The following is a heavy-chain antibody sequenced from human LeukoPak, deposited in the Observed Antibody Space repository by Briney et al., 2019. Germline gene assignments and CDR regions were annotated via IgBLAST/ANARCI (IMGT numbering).Heavy chain of an antibody. J-gene: IGHJ6*03. Sequence: PSETLSLTCTVSGGSISSYYWSWIRQTAGKRLEWIGRIYTSGSPNYNPSLKSRVTMSVDTSKNQFSLKLSSVTAADTAVYYCARARYCTSPSCPYYYYYYMDVWGKGTTVTVSS. CDR3: ARARYCTSPSCPYYYYYYMDV. CDR2: IYTSGSP. D-gene: IGHD2-2*01. CDR1: GGSISSYY. V-gene: IGHV4-4*07.